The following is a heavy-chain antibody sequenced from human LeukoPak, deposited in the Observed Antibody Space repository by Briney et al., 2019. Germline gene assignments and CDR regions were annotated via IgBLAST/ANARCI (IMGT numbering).Heavy chain of an antibody. J-gene: IGHJ4*02. CDR2: IHYSGST. CDR1: GGSISSGDYY. Sequence: SQTLSLTCTVSGGSISSGDYYWNWIRQPPGKGLEWIGYIHYSGSTSYNLSLKSRVTTSVDRSKNQFSLELTSVTAADTAVYYCARGELFHDYWGQGTLVTVSS. CDR3: ARGELFHDY. D-gene: IGHD3-10*01. V-gene: IGHV4-30-4*01.